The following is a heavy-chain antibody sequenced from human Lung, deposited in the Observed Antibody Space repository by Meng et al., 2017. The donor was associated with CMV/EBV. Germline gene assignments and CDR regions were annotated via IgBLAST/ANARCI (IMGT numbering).Heavy chain of an antibody. D-gene: IGHD2-2*03. Sequence: ASXXVSXKASGYTFIDHYIHWVRQAPGQGLQWMGWINPNNGDTNYAQRFQGRVSMTTDTSKGTVYMELSRLTSDDTAIFYCARDVGSGAAGYWVQGTQVTVSS. J-gene: IGHJ4*02. CDR3: ARDVGSGAAGY. CDR1: GYTFIDHY. CDR2: INPNNGDT. V-gene: IGHV1-2*02.